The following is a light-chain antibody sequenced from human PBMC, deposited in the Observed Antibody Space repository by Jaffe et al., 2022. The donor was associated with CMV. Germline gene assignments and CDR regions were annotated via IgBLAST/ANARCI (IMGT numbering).Light chain of an antibody. CDR1: QTISTY. CDR2: GVS. J-gene: IGKJ3*01. Sequence: IQMTQSPSSLSASEGDRVTVTCRASQTISTYLNWYQQKPGKAPKVLIYGVSSLQSGVPSRFSGSGSGTDFTLTINNLQPEDFATYYCQQTYSTPFTFGPGTKVDIK. CDR3: QQTYSTPFT. V-gene: IGKV1-39*01.